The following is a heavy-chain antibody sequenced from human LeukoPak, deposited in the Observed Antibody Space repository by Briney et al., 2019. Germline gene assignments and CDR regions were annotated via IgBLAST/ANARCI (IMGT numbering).Heavy chain of an antibody. Sequence: SETLSLTCTVSGGSISSYYWSWIRQPPGKGLEWIGYIYYSGSTNYNPSLKSRVTISVDTSKNQFSLKLSSVTAADTAVYYCARAKFRVAARDYFDYWGQGTLVTVSS. CDR1: GGSISSYY. CDR3: ARAKFRVAARDYFDY. V-gene: IGHV4-59*01. CDR2: IYYSGST. D-gene: IGHD6-6*01. J-gene: IGHJ4*02.